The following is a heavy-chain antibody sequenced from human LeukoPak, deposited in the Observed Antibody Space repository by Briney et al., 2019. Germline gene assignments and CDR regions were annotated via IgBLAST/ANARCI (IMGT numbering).Heavy chain of an antibody. CDR2: IYYSGNT. Sequence: SETLSLTCTVSGGSISSSSYYWGWIRQPPGEGLEWIGSIYYSGNTYYNPSLKSRVTISVDTSKNQFSLKLSSETAADTAVYYCARLRSDSSSWYLAYWGQGTLVTVSS. CDR3: ARLRSDSSSWYLAY. CDR1: GGSISSSSYY. J-gene: IGHJ4*02. V-gene: IGHV4-39*01. D-gene: IGHD6-13*01.